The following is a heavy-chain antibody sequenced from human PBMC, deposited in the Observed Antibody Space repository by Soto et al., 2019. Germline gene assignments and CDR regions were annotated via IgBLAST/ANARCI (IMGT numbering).Heavy chain of an antibody. D-gene: IGHD6-13*01. V-gene: IGHV3-30*18. CDR1: GFTFSSYG. Sequence: GGSLRLSCAASGFTFSSYGMHWVRQAPGKGLEWVAVISYDGSNKYYADSVKGRFTISRDNSKNTLYLQMNSLRAEDTAVYYCAKDPSSWYSYYYYMDVWGKGTTVTVSS. J-gene: IGHJ6*03. CDR3: AKDPSSWYSYYYYMDV. CDR2: ISYDGSNK.